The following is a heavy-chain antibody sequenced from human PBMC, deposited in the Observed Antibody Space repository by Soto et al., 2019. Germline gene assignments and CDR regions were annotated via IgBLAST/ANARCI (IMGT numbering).Heavy chain of an antibody. D-gene: IGHD6-13*01. Sequence: SVKVSCKASGYTFPSYDINWVRQATGQGLEWMGWMNPNSGNTGYAQKFQGRVTMTRNTSISTAYMELSSLRSEDTAVYYCAREHSSSWRFDYWGQGTLVTVSS. CDR2: MNPNSGNT. CDR3: AREHSSSWRFDY. V-gene: IGHV1-8*01. J-gene: IGHJ4*02. CDR1: GYTFPSYD.